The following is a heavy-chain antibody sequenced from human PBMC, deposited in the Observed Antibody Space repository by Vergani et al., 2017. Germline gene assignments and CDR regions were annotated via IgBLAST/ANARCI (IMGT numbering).Heavy chain of an antibody. J-gene: IGHJ4*02. V-gene: IGHV4-39*07. CDR2: IYYSGST. CDR3: ARVYRKTRTLDY. Sequence: QLQLQESGPGLVKPSETLSLTCTVSGGSISSSSYYWGWIRQPPGKGLEWIGSIYYSGSTYYNPSLKSRVTISVDTSKNQFSLKLSSVTAADTAVYDCARVYRKTRTLDYWGQGTLVTVSS. CDR1: GGSISSSSYY. D-gene: IGHD3-16*02.